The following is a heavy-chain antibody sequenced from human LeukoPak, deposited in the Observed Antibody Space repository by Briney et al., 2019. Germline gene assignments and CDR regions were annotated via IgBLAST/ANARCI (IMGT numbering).Heavy chain of an antibody. CDR1: GGSISSSSYY. CDR3: ARQLAKDFWSGYQLDWFDP. V-gene: IGHV4-39*01. CDR2: IYYSGST. J-gene: IGHJ5*02. D-gene: IGHD3-3*01. Sequence: SETLSLTCTVSGGSISSSSYYWGWIRQPPGKGLEWIGSIYYSGSTYYNPSLKSRVTISVDTSKYQFSLKLSSVTAADTAVYYCARQLAKDFWSGYQLDWFDPWGQGTLVTVSS.